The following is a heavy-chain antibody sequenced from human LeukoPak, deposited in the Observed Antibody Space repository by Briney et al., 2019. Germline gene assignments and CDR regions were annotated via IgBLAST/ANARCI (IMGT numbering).Heavy chain of an antibody. CDR2: ISYDGSNK. Sequence: AGSLRLSCAASGFTVSSNYMSWVRQAPGKGLEWVAVISYDGSNKYYADSVKGRFTISRDNAKNSLYLQMNSLRAEDTAVYYCARVVRNWRLKEYDSSVGDDAFDIWGQGTMVTVSS. CDR3: ARVVRNWRLKEYDSSVGDDAFDI. V-gene: IGHV3-30*03. CDR1: GFTVSSNY. J-gene: IGHJ3*02. D-gene: IGHD3-22*01.